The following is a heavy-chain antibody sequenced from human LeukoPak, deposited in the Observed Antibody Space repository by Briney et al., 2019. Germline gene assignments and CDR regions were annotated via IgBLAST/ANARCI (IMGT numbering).Heavy chain of an antibody. D-gene: IGHD3-9*01. J-gene: IGHJ4*02. CDR1: GFTFSADW. Sequence: PGGSLRLSCAPSGFTFSADWMSWVRQAPGKGLEWVASINQDGSEKYYVDSVKGRFTISRDNAKNSLYLQMNSLRAEDTAVYYCARGYDILTGYDYWGQGTLVTVSS. CDR2: INQDGSEK. V-gene: IGHV3-7*01. CDR3: ARGYDILTGYDY.